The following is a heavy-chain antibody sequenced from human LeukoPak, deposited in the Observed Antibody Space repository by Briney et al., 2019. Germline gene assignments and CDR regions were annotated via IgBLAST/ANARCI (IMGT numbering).Heavy chain of an antibody. Sequence: EASVKVSCKASGYTFTNYYIHWVRQAPGQGLEWMGWINANNGGTTYAQTFQGRVTLTRDTSITTAYMELSGLKSVDTAVYYCARQREDWGQGTLVTVSS. V-gene: IGHV1-2*02. CDR3: ARQRED. CDR1: GYTFTNYY. CDR2: INANNGGT. J-gene: IGHJ4*02. D-gene: IGHD1-26*01.